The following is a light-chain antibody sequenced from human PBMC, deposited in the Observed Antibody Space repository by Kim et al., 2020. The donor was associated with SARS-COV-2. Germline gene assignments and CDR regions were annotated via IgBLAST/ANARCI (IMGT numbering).Light chain of an antibody. V-gene: IGLV2-11*03. J-gene: IGLJ3*02. CDR3: CSFAGMYTHV. CDR2: SVT. CDR1: GNDVGAYTY. Sequence: GQSATISCTGTGNDVGAYTYISWYQQHTGNAPKLIIYSVTERPSGVPDRFSGSKSGPTASLTISGLQADDEADYYCCSFAGMYTHVFGGGTKVTVL.